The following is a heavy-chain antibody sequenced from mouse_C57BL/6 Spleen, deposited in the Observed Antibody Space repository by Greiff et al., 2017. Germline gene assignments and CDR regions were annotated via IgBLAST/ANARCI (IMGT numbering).Heavy chain of an antibody. D-gene: IGHD1-1*01. Sequence: VHVKQSGPELVKPGASVKISCKASGYAFSSSWMNWVKQRPGKGLEWIGRIYPGDGDTNYNGKVKGKATLTADKSSSTAYLQLSSLTSEDSAVYSGARSMGYGSSYEDYWGQGTTLTVSS. CDR1: GYAFSSSW. CDR3: ARSMGYGSSYEDY. CDR2: IYPGDGDT. V-gene: IGHV1-82*01. J-gene: IGHJ2*01.